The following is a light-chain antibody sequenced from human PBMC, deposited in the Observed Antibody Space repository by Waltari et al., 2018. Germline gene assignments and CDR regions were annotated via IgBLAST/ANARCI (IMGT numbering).Light chain of an antibody. CDR3: QQYYSTPYT. Sequence: DIVMTQSPDSLAVSLGERATINCKSSQRVLYSSNNNNYLTWYQQKPGQSPKLLIYWASTRESGVPDRFSGSGSGADFTLTISTLQAEDVAVYYCQQYYSTPYTFGQGTRLEIK. J-gene: IGKJ2*01. V-gene: IGKV4-1*01. CDR1: QRVLYSSNNNNY. CDR2: WAS.